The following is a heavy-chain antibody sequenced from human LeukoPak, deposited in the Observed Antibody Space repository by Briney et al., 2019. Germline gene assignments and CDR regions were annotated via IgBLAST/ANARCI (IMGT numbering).Heavy chain of an antibody. D-gene: IGHD4-17*01. CDR2: IYYSVST. Sequence: PSETLSLTYTVSGGSISSSSYYWGWIRQPPGKGLEWIGSIYYSVSTYYNPSLKSRVTISVDTSKNQFSLKLSSVTAADTAVYYCARVPTVTFFDYWGQGTLVTVSS. CDR3: ARVPTVTFFDY. J-gene: IGHJ4*02. CDR1: GGSISSSSYY. V-gene: IGHV4-39*07.